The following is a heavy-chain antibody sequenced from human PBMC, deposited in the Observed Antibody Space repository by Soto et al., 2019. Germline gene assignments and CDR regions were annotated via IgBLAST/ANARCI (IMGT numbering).Heavy chain of an antibody. CDR1: GFTFSSYG. V-gene: IGHV3-23*01. CDR2: ISGSGGGERT. D-gene: IGHD2-15*01. CDR3: AKDVTVVLVPATNRPFVI. Sequence: GGSLRLSCVASGFTFSSYGMSWVRQVPGKGLEWVSGISGSGGGERTYYADSVKGRFTISRDNSKNTVSLQMNSLRVEDTAVYYCAKDVTVVLVPATNRPFVIWGQGTMVTV. J-gene: IGHJ3*02.